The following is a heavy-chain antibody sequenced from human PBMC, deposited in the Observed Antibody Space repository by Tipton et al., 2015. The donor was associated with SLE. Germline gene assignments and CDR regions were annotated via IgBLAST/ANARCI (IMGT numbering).Heavy chain of an antibody. Sequence: TLSLTCTVSGGSISGFYWGWFRQPPGKGLEWIGYIYYSGSANYNPSLKSRVAISVDTSKNQFSLKLRSVTAADTAVYFCARVTQGHSGYEWAGFFDSWGQGTLVTVSS. CDR3: ARVTQGHSGYEWAGFFDS. D-gene: IGHD5-12*01. CDR2: IYYSGSA. J-gene: IGHJ4*02. CDR1: GGSISGFY. V-gene: IGHV4-59*12.